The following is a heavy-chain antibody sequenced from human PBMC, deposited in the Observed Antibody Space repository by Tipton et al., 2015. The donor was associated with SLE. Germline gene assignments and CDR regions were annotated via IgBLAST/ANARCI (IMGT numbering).Heavy chain of an antibody. CDR3: ARGTRNDDYVRWYFDV. V-gene: IGHV4-31*03. Sequence: TLSLTCTASGDSISSGGYYWTWIRQHPGKGLEWIGYIYYNGNTYYNPSLKSRLTISKDTSKNQFSLNLTSVTAADPAVYYCARGTRNDDYVRWYFDVWGRGSLVTVSS. CDR1: GDSISSGGYY. CDR2: IYYNGNT. J-gene: IGHJ2*01. D-gene: IGHD3-16*01.